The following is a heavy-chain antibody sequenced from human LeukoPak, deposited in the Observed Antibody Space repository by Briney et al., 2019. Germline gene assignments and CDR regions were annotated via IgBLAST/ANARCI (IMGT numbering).Heavy chain of an antibody. J-gene: IGHJ4*02. D-gene: IGHD6-19*01. V-gene: IGHV1-69*13. CDR2: IIPIFGTA. Sequence: GASVKVSCKASGGTFRSYAISWVRQAPGQGLEWMGGIIPIFGTANYAQKFQGRVTITADESTSTAYMELSRLRSDDTAVYYCARALYSSGWYALGLWGQGTLVTVSS. CDR1: GGTFRSYA. CDR3: ARALYSSGWYALGL.